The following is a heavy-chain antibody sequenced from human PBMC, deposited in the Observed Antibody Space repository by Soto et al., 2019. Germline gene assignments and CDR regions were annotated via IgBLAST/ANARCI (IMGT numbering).Heavy chain of an antibody. J-gene: IGHJ4*02. Sequence: SETLSLTCAVYGGSFSGYYWSWIRQPPGKGLEWIGEINHSGSTNYNPSLKSRVTISVDTSKNQFSLKLSSVTAADTAVYYCARTALGYCTNGVCYKAADFDYWGQGTLVTVSS. V-gene: IGHV4-34*01. CDR3: ARTALGYCTNGVCYKAADFDY. CDR2: INHSGST. CDR1: GGSFSGYY. D-gene: IGHD2-8*01.